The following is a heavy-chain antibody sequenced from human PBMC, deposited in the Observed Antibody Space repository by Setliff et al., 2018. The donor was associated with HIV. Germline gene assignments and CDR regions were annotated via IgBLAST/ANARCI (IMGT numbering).Heavy chain of an antibody. D-gene: IGHD3-22*01. CDR1: GGSMTSSNYY. CDR3: ARDPHYFDTSGHYSWFYFDY. Sequence: ASETLSLTCTVSGGSMTSSNYYWGWIRQSPGRGLEWIGSISSSGSTTYHPSLRSRVTVSAATPKNQFSLKLTSVTAADTAVYFCARDPHYFDTSGHYSWFYFDYWGQGTLVTVSS. CDR2: ISSSGST. V-gene: IGHV4-39*07. J-gene: IGHJ4*02.